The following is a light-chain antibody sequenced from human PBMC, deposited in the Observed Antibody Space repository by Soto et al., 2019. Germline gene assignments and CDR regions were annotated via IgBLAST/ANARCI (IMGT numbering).Light chain of an antibody. CDR2: GAS. Sequence: EIVLTQSPGTLSLSPGESATLSCRASQPVTSNYLAWYQQKPGQAPRLLIYGASSRATDIPDRFSGSGSGTVFTLTISRLEPEDFAVYYCQQYGSSPPYTFGQGTKLEIK. CDR1: QPVTSNY. CDR3: QQYGSSPPYT. J-gene: IGKJ2*01. V-gene: IGKV3-20*01.